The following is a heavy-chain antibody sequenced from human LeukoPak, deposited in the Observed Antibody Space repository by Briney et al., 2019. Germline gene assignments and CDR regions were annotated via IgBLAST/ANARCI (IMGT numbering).Heavy chain of an antibody. D-gene: IGHD3-22*01. Sequence: SETLSLTCAVYGGSFSGYYWSWIRQPPGKGLEWIGEINHSGSTNYNPSLKSRVTISVDTSKNQFSLKLSSVTAADTAVCYCARGNYYDSSGYYPSWGQGTLVTVSS. CDR2: INHSGST. J-gene: IGHJ5*02. V-gene: IGHV4-34*01. CDR1: GGSFSGYY. CDR3: ARGNYYDSSGYYPS.